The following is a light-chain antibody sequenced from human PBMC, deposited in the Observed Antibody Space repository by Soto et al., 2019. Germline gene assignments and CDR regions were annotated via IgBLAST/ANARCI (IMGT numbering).Light chain of an antibody. CDR2: KVS. CDR3: SSYTSSTTWV. J-gene: IGLJ3*02. Sequence: PASVTVSPGQATTISYIGTSSDVGAYDHVSWYQQHPGKAPKVIISKVSNRPSGVSTRFSGSKSGNTASLTISGLQTEDEAYYYCSSYTSSTTWVFGGGPKVTVL. V-gene: IGLV2-14*01. CDR1: SSDVGAYDH.